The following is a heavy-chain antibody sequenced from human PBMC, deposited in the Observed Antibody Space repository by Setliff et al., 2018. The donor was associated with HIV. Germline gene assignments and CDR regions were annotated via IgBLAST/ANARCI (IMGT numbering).Heavy chain of an antibody. CDR1: GGSVTTYY. CDR3: VRHTRDTSLAHYYYYIDV. Sequence: SETLSLTCTVSGGSVTTYYWSWIRQSPARGLEWIGNIFPRGSTNYNPSLKSRVSISVDTSKNQFSLNVNSVTAPDTAVYYCVRHTRDTSLAHYYYYIDVWGKGTTVTVSS. D-gene: IGHD5-18*01. J-gene: IGHJ6*03. V-gene: IGHV4-4*08. CDR2: IFPRGST.